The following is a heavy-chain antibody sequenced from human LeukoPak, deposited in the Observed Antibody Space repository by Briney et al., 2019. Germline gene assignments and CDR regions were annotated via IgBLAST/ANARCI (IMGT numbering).Heavy chain of an antibody. Sequence: GGSLRLSCSASGFYFSRPEMAWVRQAPGKGLEWVSYLSYNAKTVLHADSVKGRFTISRDNAENSLYLQMDSLRVEDTAFYFCASASYTGFDPQFDQWGQGTLVTVSS. D-gene: IGHD5-12*01. CDR3: ASASYTGFDPQFDQ. CDR1: GFYFSRPE. J-gene: IGHJ4*02. V-gene: IGHV3-48*03. CDR2: LSYNAKTV.